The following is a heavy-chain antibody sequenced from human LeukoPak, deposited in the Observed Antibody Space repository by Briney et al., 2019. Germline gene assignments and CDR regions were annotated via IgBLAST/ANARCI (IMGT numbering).Heavy chain of an antibody. Sequence: GGSLRLSCAASGFTFSSYGMSWVRQAPGKGLEWVSAIETGGASTYYADSVKGRFSISRDNSKNTAYLQMNSLKTEDTAVYYCRVPAAQKYYYYYMDVWGKGTTVTVSS. V-gene: IGHV3-23*05. CDR3: RVPAAQKYYYYYMDV. D-gene: IGHD2-2*01. CDR2: IETGGAST. CDR1: GFTFSSYG. J-gene: IGHJ6*03.